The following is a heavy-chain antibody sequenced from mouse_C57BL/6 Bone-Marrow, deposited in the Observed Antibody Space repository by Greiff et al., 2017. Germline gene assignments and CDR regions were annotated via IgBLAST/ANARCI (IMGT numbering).Heavy chain of an antibody. CDR3: AREGLGDALFAY. V-gene: IGHV1-82*01. CDR2: IYPGDGDT. J-gene: IGHJ3*01. CDR1: GYAFSSSW. D-gene: IGHD3-2*02. Sequence: QVQLQQSGPELVKPGASVKISCKASGYAFSSSWMNWVKQRPGKGLEWIGRIYPGDGDTNYNGKFKGKATLTADKSSSTAFMQLSSLTSEDSAVYFCAREGLGDALFAYWGQGTLVTVSA.